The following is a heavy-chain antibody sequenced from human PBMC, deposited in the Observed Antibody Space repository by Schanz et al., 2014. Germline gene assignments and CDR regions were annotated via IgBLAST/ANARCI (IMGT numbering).Heavy chain of an antibody. V-gene: IGHV3-33*01. CDR3: ARANCRRKINFDY. CDR2: IWYDENNK. D-gene: IGHD2-21*01. Sequence: QVQLVESGGGVVQFGRSLRLSCVASGFTFSSYGMHWVRQAPGKGLEWVAVIWYDENNKYYADSVKGRFTMSRDNSKNTLYRQMNSLRAEDTAVYYCARANCRRKINFDYWGRGTLVTVSS. J-gene: IGHJ4*02. CDR1: GFTFSSYG.